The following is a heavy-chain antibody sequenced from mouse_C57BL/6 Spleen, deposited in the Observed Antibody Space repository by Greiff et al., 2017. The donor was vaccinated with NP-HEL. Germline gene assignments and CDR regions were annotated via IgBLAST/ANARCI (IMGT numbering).Heavy chain of an antibody. Sequence: EVQLQQSGPELVKPGASVKIPCKASGYTFTDYNMDWVKQSHGKSLEWIGDINPNNSGTIYNQKFKGKATLTVDKSSSTAYMELRSLTSEDTAVYYCARKLRLRPYYVDYWGQGTTLTVSS. J-gene: IGHJ2*01. CDR1: GYTFTDYN. CDR3: ARKLRLRPYYVDY. CDR2: INPNNSGT. D-gene: IGHD3-2*02. V-gene: IGHV1-18*01.